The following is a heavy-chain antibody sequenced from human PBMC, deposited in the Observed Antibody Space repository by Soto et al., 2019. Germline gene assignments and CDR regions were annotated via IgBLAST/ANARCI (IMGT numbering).Heavy chain of an antibody. D-gene: IGHD4-17*01. CDR1: GGSISSYY. V-gene: IGHV4-59*01. CDR3: ARDEPKNDYGYYRGSGFYYYGMDV. J-gene: IGHJ6*02. CDR2: IYYSGST. Sequence: AGTLSLTCTVSGGSISSYYWSWIRQSPGKGLEWIGYIYYSGSTNYNPSLKSRVTISVDTSKNQFSLKLSSVTAADTAVYYCARDEPKNDYGYYRGSGFYYYGMDVWGQGTTVTVSS.